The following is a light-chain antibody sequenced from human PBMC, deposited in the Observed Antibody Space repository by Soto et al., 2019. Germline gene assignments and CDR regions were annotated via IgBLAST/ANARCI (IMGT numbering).Light chain of an antibody. CDR1: QRLSSN. V-gene: IGKV3-15*01. CDR2: GAS. CDR3: QQYNNWTPQIT. J-gene: IGKJ5*01. Sequence: VMGHPRITLKISPGETATLSCRASQRLSSNLAWYERKPGQAPRLLIYGASARATGIPARFSGSGSGTEFTLTISSLQSEDFEVYYCQQYNNWTPQITFGHGTRMEIK.